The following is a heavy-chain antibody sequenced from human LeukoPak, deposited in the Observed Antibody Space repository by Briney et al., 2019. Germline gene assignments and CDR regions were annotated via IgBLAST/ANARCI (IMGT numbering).Heavy chain of an antibody. J-gene: IGHJ4*02. CDR1: GFTFTSTA. CDR2: ILVGSGNT. V-gene: IGHV1-58*01. D-gene: IGHD2-2*01. CDR3: ASDPPYTSSSAW. Sequence: SVKVSCKASGFTFTSTAVQWVRQARGQRLEWIGWILVGSGNTNYAQMFQERVTLTWDVSTSTAYMVLSSLRSEDTAIYYCASDPPYTSSSAWWGQGTLVTVSS.